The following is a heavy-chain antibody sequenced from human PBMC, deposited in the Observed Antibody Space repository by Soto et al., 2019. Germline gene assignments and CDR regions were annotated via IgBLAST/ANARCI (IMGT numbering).Heavy chain of an antibody. J-gene: IGHJ4*02. CDR3: ARGSSSWYYFDY. Sequence: LRLSCAASRFTFSTYWVSWVRQAPGKGLEWVANIKQDGSQKYYVDSVKGRFTISRDNAKNSLYLQMNSLRAEDTAVYYCARGSSSWYYFDYWGRGTLVTVYS. V-gene: IGHV3-7*01. CDR2: IKQDGSQK. CDR1: RFTFSTYW. D-gene: IGHD6-13*01.